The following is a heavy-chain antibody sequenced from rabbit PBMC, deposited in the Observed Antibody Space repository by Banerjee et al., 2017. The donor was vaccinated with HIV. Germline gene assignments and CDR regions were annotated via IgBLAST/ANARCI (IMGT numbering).Heavy chain of an antibody. D-gene: IGHD4-1*01. CDR1: GFSFSSNW. V-gene: IGHV1S40*01. CDR3: ARRGWLGGLNL. Sequence: QSLEESGGGLVKPGGTLTLTCTVSGFSFSSNWICWVRQAPGKGLEWIACIDTRDGDTDYANWPKGRFTISRTSSPSVTLQMTSLTAADTATYFCARRGWLGGLNLWGPGTLVTVS. J-gene: IGHJ4*01. CDR2: IDTRDGDT.